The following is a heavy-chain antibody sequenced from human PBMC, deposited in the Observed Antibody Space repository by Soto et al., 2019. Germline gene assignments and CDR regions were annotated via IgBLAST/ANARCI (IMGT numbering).Heavy chain of an antibody. Sequence: SQTLSLTCAISGDSVSSNSAAWNWIRQSPSRGLEWLGRTYYRSKWYNDYAVSVKSRITINPDTSKNQFSLQLNSVTPEDTAVHYCARDRGNFDFWSGSRYYGMDVWGQGTTVTVSS. CDR2: TYYRSKWYN. J-gene: IGHJ6*02. D-gene: IGHD3-3*01. CDR1: GDSVSSNSAA. CDR3: ARDRGNFDFWSGSRYYGMDV. V-gene: IGHV6-1*01.